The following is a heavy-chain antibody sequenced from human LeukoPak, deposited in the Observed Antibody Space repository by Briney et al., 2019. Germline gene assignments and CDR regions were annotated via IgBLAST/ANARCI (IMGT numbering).Heavy chain of an antibody. CDR3: AKGYNYGLDY. V-gene: IGHV3-74*01. CDR2: IKTDGSYT. CDR1: GFTFSRFW. Sequence: GGSLRLSCAASGFTFSRFWMSWVRQTPGGGLVWVSQIKTDGSYTIYADSVKGRFTISRDNAENTLYLQMNSLRAEDTAVYYCAKGYNYGLDYWGQGTLVTVSS. J-gene: IGHJ4*02. D-gene: IGHD5-18*01.